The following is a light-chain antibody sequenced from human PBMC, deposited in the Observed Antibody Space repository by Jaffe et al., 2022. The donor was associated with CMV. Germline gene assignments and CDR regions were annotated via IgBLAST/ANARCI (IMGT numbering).Light chain of an antibody. CDR3: CSYAGSYTYWI. CDR1: SGDVGTYNY. Sequence: QSALTQPRSVSGSPGQSVTLSCTGTSGDVGTYNYVSWYQHFPGKPPKLLIYDVTKRPSGVPDRFSGSKSGTTASLTISGLQADDEADYYCCSYAGSYTYWIFGGGTKLTVL. J-gene: IGLJ3*02. CDR2: DVT. V-gene: IGLV2-11*01.